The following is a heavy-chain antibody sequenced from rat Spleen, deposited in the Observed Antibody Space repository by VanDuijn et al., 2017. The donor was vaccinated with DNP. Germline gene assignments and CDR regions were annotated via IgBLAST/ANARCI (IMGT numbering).Heavy chain of an antibody. J-gene: IGHJ2*01. CDR1: GFSLTNYG. V-gene: IGHV2-19*01. Sequence: QVQLKESGPVLVQASETLSLTCTVSGFSLTNYGVIWVRQPPGKGLEWMGRMQSGGGTDYNSALKSRLTITRDTSKSQVFLKMNSLQTEDTAIYFCISNYFDYWGQGVRVTVSS. CDR3: ISNYFDY. CDR2: MQSGGGT.